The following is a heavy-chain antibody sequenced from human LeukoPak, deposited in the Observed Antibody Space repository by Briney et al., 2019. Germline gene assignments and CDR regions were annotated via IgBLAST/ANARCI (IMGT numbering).Heavy chain of an antibody. V-gene: IGHV4-34*01. D-gene: IGHD2-2*01. CDR1: GGSFSGYY. CDR3: AIGGYCSSTSCLMRYGMDV. CDR2: INHSGST. J-gene: IGHJ6*02. Sequence: SETLSLTCAVYGGSFSGYYWSWIRQPPGKGLVWIGEINHSGSTNYNPSLKSRVTISVDTSKNQFSLKLSSVTAADTAVYYCAIGGYCSSTSCLMRYGMDVWGQGTTVTVSS.